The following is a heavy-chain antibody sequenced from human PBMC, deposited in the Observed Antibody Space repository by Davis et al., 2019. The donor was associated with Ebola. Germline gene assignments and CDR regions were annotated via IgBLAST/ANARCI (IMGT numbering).Heavy chain of an antibody. CDR2: ISVYNGNT. D-gene: IGHD6-19*01. J-gene: IGHJ4*02. CDR1: GYTFISYG. CDR3: ARDPRGKADLDY. V-gene: IGHV1-18*04. Sequence: ASVKVSCKASGYTFISYGISWVRQAPGQGLEWMGWISVYNGNTNYAENFQGRVTMTTDTSTTTAYMELRSLRSDDTAVYYCARDPRGKADLDYWGQGTLVTVSS.